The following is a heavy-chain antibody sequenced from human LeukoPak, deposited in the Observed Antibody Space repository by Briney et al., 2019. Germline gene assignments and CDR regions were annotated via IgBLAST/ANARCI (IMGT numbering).Heavy chain of an antibody. CDR1: GFTFSSYS. D-gene: IGHD3-10*01. CDR3: AREGSGSGVDY. V-gene: IGHV3-48*01. CDR2: ISSSSSTI. J-gene: IGHJ4*02. Sequence: PGGSLRLSCAASGFTFSSYSMNWVRQAPGKGVEWVSYISSSSSTIYYADSVKGRFTISRDNAKNSLYLQMNSLRAEDTAVYYCAREGSGSGVDYWGQGTLVTVSS.